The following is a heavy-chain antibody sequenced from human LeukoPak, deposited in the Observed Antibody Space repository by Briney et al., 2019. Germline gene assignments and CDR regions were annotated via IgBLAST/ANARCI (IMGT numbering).Heavy chain of an antibody. V-gene: IGHV4-39*07. CDR1: GGTITSSKYF. J-gene: IGHJ4*02. CDR3: AGLGVMVLVYQFEY. CDR2: VSYSGTT. Sequence: SETLSLTCAVSGGTITSSKYFWGWIRQPPGKELELIGIVSYSGTTDYNPSLKSRVTISTDTSKNQFSLKLTSVTAADTAVYYCAGLGVMVLVYQFEYWGRGTPVTVSS. D-gene: IGHD2-8*01.